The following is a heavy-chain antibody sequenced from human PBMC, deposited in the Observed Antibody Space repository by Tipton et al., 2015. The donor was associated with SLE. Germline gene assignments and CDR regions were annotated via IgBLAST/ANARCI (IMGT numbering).Heavy chain of an antibody. D-gene: IGHD3-10*01. CDR3: AKDSGGSGSYFPNY. Sequence: RSLRLSCAASGFTFDDYTMHWVRQAPGKGLEWVSGISWNSGSIGYADSVKGRFTISRDNAKNSLYLQMNSLRAEDTALYYCAKDSGGSGSYFPNYWGQGTLVTVSS. V-gene: IGHV3-9*01. J-gene: IGHJ4*02. CDR2: ISWNSGSI. CDR1: GFTFDDYT.